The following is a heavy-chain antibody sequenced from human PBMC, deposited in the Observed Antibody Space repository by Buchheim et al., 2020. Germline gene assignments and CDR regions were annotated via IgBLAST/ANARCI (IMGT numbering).Heavy chain of an antibody. D-gene: IGHD1-26*01. CDR3: ARDEGVWELPNNLIDY. Sequence: QVQLVESGGGVVQPGRSLRLSCAASGFTFSSYGMHWVRQAPGKGLEWVAVIWYDGSNKYYEDSVRGRFTISRDNSKNTLYLQMNSLRAEDTAVYYCARDEGVWELPNNLIDYWGQGTL. CDR1: GFTFSSYG. V-gene: IGHV3-33*01. J-gene: IGHJ4*02. CDR2: IWYDGSNK.